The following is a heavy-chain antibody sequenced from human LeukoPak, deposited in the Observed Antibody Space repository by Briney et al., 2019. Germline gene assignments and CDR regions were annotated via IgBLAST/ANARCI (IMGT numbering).Heavy chain of an antibody. CDR1: GGAISSGDNS. Sequence: SETLSLTCAVSGGAISSGDNSWSWIRPPPEKGLEWIGYIYQSGSPYYNPSLKSRVIISVDRSKNQFSLKVNSVTAADTAVYFARSMSNTHYELPGAFDIWGQGTVVTVSS. D-gene: IGHD3-3*01. CDR2: IYQSGSP. CDR3: RSMSNTHYELPGAFDI. V-gene: IGHV4-30-2*01. J-gene: IGHJ3*02.